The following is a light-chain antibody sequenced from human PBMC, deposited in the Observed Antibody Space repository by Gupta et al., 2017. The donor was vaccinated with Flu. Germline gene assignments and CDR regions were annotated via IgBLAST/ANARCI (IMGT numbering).Light chain of an antibody. CDR1: QSVSSY. CDR2: DAS. V-gene: IGKV3-11*01. Sequence: DIVLTQSPATLSLSPGERVTISCRASQSVSSYLSWYQQKPGKAPRLLIYDASNMATGIPARFSGSGSGTDFTLTISSLEPEDFAVYYCQQRSNWPGTFGGGTKVEIK. CDR3: QQRSNWPGT. J-gene: IGKJ4*01.